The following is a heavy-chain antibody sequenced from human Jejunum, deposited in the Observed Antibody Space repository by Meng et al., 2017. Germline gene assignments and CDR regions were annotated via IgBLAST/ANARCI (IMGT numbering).Heavy chain of an antibody. D-gene: IGHD2-8*01. CDR2: INPNSGAT. V-gene: IGHV1-2*06. CDR1: GYSYRAYL. CDR3: ATNTYDSTNYWAY. Sequence: GQLMQWWAEMGETGAAVKGHCKDSGYSYRAYLMHWGRRAPGQGVERLGRINPNSGATDYAQNFHGRVTMTRDTSITTAFMELSSLTSDDTAVYYCATNTYDSTNYWAYWGQGTLVTVSS. J-gene: IGHJ1*01.